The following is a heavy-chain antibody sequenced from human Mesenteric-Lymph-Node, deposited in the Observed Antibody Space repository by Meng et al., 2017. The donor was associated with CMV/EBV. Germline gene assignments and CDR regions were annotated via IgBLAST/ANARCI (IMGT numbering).Heavy chain of an antibody. CDR1: GFTFSSYA. J-gene: IGHJ4*02. V-gene: IGHV3-23*03. CDR3: AKDEESSGWYY. D-gene: IGHD6-19*01. CDR2: IYSGGSST. Sequence: GESLKISCAASGFTFSSYAMSWVRQAPGKGLEWVSVIYSGGSSTYYADSVKGRFTISRDNSKNTLYLQMNSLRAEDTAVYYCAKDEESSGWYYWGQGTLVTVSS.